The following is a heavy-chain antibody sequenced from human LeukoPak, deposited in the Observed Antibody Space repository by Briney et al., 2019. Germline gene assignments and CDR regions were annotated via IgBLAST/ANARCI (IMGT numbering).Heavy chain of an antibody. CDR1: GYTFTSYD. Sequence: ASVKVSCKASGYTFTSYDINWVRQATGQGLEWMGWMNPNSGNTGYAQKFQGRVTMTRNTSISTAYMELSSLRSEDTAVYYCARDGDWVVTGYYWGQGTLVTVSS. V-gene: IGHV1-8*01. D-gene: IGHD4-23*01. CDR3: ARDGDWVVTGYY. J-gene: IGHJ4*02. CDR2: MNPNSGNT.